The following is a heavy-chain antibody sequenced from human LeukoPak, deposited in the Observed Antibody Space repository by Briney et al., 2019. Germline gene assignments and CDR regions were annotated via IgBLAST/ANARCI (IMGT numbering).Heavy chain of an antibody. J-gene: IGHJ6*02. V-gene: IGHV1-69*04. CDR3: ARIILAVAGNYCYYYGMDV. D-gene: IGHD6-19*01. Sequence: SVKVSCKASGGTFSSYAISWVRQAPGQGLEWMGRIIPILGIANYAQKFQGRVTITADKSTSTAYMELSSLRSEDTAVYYCARIILAVAGNYCYYYGMDVWGQGTTVTVSS. CDR1: GGTFSSYA. CDR2: IIPILGIA.